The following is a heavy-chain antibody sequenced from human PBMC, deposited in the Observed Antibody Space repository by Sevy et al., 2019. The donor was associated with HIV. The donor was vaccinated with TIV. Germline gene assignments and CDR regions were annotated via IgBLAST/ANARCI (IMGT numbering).Heavy chain of an antibody. D-gene: IGHD1-26*01. CDR3: TRVEGAADWXMDX. J-gene: IGHJ6*02. CDR2: IRSKAYGGTT. Sequence: GGSLRLSCRASGFTFDDYTMSWVRQAPGKGLEWVAFIRSKAYGGTTEYAASVKGRFTISRDESKSIAYLQMNSLKTEDTAVYYCTRVEGAADWXMDXWGQGTTVTVSS. V-gene: IGHV3-49*04. CDR1: GFTFDDYT.